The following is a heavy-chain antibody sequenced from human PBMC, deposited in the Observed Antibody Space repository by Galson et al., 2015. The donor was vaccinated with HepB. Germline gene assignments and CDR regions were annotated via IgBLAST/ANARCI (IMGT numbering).Heavy chain of an antibody. V-gene: IGHV1-58*01. CDR2: IVVGSGNT. CDR1: GFTFTSSA. D-gene: IGHD4-23*01. CDR3: AADRSNDYGGNNAFDI. J-gene: IGHJ3*02. Sequence: SVKVSCKASGFTFTSSAVQWVRQARGQRLEWIGWIVVGSGNTNYAQKFQERVTITRDMSTSTAYMELSSLRSEDTAVYYCAADRSNDYGGNNAFDIWGQGTMVTVSS.